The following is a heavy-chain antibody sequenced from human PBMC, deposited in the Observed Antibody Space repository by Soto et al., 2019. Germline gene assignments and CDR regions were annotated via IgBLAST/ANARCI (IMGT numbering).Heavy chain of an antibody. D-gene: IGHD6-13*01. CDR1: GDSISSYY. Sequence: SETLSLTCTVSGDSISSYYWTWIRQPPGKGLEWIGYIHYSGTTNYNPSLKRRVTISLDTPKNQFSLKLRSVTAADTAVYYCARDELRSAVAGSFYGMDVWGQGTTVTVSS. V-gene: IGHV4-59*01. CDR2: IHYSGTT. CDR3: ARDELRSAVAGSFYGMDV. J-gene: IGHJ6*02.